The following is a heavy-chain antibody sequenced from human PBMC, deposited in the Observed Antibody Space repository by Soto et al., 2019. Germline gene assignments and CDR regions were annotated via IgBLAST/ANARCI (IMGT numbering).Heavy chain of an antibody. D-gene: IGHD3-10*01. Sequence: TLTLTCTVSGGSISSGGYYGSWIRQHPGKGLEWIGYIYYSGSTYYNPSLKSRVTISVDTSKNQFSLKLSSVTAADTAVYYCARDIVRGDYYYGMDVWGQGTTVTVSS. CDR2: IYYSGST. CDR3: ARDIVRGDYYYGMDV. J-gene: IGHJ6*02. V-gene: IGHV4-31*03. CDR1: GGSISSGGYY.